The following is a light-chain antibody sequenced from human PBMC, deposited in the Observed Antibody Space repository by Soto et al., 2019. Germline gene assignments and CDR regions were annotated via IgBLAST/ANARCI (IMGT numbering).Light chain of an antibody. CDR1: SSDVGGYNY. CDR3: SSYTSSNTVL. CDR2: DVS. Sequence: QSALTQPASLSGSPGQSITISCTGTSSDVGGYNYVSWYQHHPGKAPKLMIYDVSDRPSGISFRFSGSKSGNTASLTISRLQAEDEADYYCSSYTSSNTVLFGAGTKVTVL. J-gene: IGLJ2*01. V-gene: IGLV2-14*03.